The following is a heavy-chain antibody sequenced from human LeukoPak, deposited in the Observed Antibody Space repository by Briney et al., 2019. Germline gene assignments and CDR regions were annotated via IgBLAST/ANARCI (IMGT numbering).Heavy chain of an antibody. Sequence: GGSLRLSCAASGFTFSSYAMHWVRQAPAKGLEWGAVPSSDGNIKYYADSVKGRFTISRDNSKNTLDLQMNSLRGEDTGVYYCARDPVPATARHFDYWGQGTLVTVSS. D-gene: IGHD1-1*01. V-gene: IGHV3-30-3*01. CDR2: PSSDGNIK. J-gene: IGHJ4*02. CDR3: ARDPVPATARHFDY. CDR1: GFTFSSYA.